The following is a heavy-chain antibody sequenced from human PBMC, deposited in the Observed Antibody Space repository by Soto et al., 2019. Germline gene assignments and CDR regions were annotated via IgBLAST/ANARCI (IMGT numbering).Heavy chain of an antibody. Sequence: QVQLQESGPGLVKPSETLSLTCTVSGGSVSSGSYYWSWIRQPPGKGLEWIGYIYYSGSTNYNPSLKSRVTISGDTSKNQFSLKLSSVTAADTAVYYCARDSSGYDLFDYWGQGTLVTVSS. D-gene: IGHD3-22*01. J-gene: IGHJ4*02. V-gene: IGHV4-61*01. CDR3: ARDSSGYDLFDY. CDR1: GGSVSSGSYY. CDR2: IYYSGST.